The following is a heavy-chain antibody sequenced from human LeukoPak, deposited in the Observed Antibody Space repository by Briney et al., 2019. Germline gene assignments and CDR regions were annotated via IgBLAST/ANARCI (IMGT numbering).Heavy chain of an antibody. D-gene: IGHD3-22*01. Sequence: PSETLSLTCTVSGGSINSYYWSWIRQPPGKGLEWIGYIYYSGSTNYNPSLKSRVTISVDTSKIQFSLKLSSVTAADTAVYYCARLQDSSPLDFDYWGQGTLVTVSS. J-gene: IGHJ4*02. V-gene: IGHV4-59*08. CDR1: GGSINSYY. CDR3: ARLQDSSPLDFDY. CDR2: IYYSGST.